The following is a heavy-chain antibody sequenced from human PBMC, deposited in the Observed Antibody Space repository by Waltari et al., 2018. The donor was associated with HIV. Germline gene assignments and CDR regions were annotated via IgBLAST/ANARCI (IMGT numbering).Heavy chain of an antibody. CDR1: AYTFTTYY. J-gene: IGHJ4*02. V-gene: IGHV1-46*01. Sequence: QVHLAQSGAEVSQPGPLVTVSCKATAYTFTTYYLHRVRLAPGLGLEWMGVINTRAGGTKYAQNFQGRVTMTRDTSTTTVYMELSSLRSEDTAVYYCARFSSPSLDYWGQGTLVTVSS. D-gene: IGHD6-6*01. CDR3: ARFSSPSLDY. CDR2: INTRAGGT.